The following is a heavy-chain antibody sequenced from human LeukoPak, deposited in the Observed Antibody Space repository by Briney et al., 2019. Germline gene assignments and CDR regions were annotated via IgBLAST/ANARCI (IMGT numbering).Heavy chain of an antibody. CDR1: GYTFTSYY. J-gene: IGHJ4*02. CDR2: INPSGGGT. V-gene: IGHV1-46*01. CDR3: ASARDSGSYPSPFDY. Sequence: GASVKVSCKASGYTFTSYYVHWVRQAPGQGLEWMGVINPSGGGTSYAQKFQGRVTMTRDTSISTAYMELSRLRSDDTAVYYCASARDSGSYPSPFDYWGQGTLVTVSS. D-gene: IGHD1-26*01.